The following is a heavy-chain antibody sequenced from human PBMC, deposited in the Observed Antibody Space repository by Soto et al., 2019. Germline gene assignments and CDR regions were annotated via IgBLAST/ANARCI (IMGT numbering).Heavy chain of an antibody. V-gene: IGHV3-73*01. CDR2: IRSKANSYAT. Sequence: GSLRRPCTASGFTFSGSAMHWVRQASGKGLEWVGRIRSKANSYATAYAASVKGRFTISRDNSKNTAYLQMNSLKTEDTAVYYCTRRLGVARGSRYYGMDVWGQGTKVTVSS. CDR1: GFTFSGSA. CDR3: TRRLGVARGSRYYGMDV. D-gene: IGHD2-15*01. J-gene: IGHJ6*02.